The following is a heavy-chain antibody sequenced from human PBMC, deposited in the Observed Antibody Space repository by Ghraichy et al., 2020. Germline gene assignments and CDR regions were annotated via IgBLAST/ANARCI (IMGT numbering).Heavy chain of an antibody. CDR1: GFTFSSYS. J-gene: IGHJ3*02. CDR3: ARDGVLLWFGEMAHPDAFDI. D-gene: IGHD3-10*01. CDR2: ISSSSCYI. Sequence: GGSLRLSCAASGFTFSSYSMNWVRQAPGKGLEWVSSISSSSCYIYYADSVKGRFTISRDNAKNSLYLQMNSLRAEDTAVYYCARDGVLLWFGEMAHPDAFDIWGQGTMVTVSS. V-gene: IGHV3-21*01.